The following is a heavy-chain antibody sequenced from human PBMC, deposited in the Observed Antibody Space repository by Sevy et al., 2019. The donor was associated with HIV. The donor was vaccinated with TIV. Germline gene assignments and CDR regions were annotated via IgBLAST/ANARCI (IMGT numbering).Heavy chain of an antibody. CDR2: IYPGDSDT. CDR3: ARHILGGDTARAKGFGRYFDY. V-gene: IGHV5-51*01. D-gene: IGHD2-21*01. CDR1: GYSFTSCW. Sequence: GESLKISCKGSGYSFTSCWIGWVRQMPRKGLEWMRIIYPGDSDTRYSPSFQGQVTISADKSISTAYLQWSSLKASDTALYCCARHILGGDTARAKGFGRYFDYWGQGTLVTVSS. J-gene: IGHJ4*02.